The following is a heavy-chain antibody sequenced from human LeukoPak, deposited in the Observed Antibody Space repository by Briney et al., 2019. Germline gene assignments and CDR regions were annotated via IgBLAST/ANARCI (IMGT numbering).Heavy chain of an antibody. CDR2: INHSGST. CDR3: ASTKWEVYGNPMDY. Sequence: PSETLSLTCAVYGESFSGYFWSWIRQPPGKGLEWIGEINHSGSTNYNPSLKSRVTISVDTSNNQFSLKLSSVTAADTAVYYCASTKWEVYGNPMDYWGQGTLVTVSS. CDR1: GESFSGYF. J-gene: IGHJ4*02. V-gene: IGHV4-34*01. D-gene: IGHD4-17*01.